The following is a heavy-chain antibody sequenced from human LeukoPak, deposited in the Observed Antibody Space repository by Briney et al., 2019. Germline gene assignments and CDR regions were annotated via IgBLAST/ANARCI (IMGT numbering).Heavy chain of an antibody. J-gene: IGHJ6*03. Sequence: SETLSLTCTVSGGSISSGGYYWSWIRQPPGKGLEWIGYIYHSGSTYYNPSLKSRVTISVDTSKNQFSLKLSSVTAADTAVYYCARTGDSLVVPAAHYYYMDVWGTGTTVTVSS. V-gene: IGHV4-30-2*01. CDR3: ARTGDSLVVPAAHYYYMDV. CDR2: IYHSGST. CDR1: GGSISSGGYY. D-gene: IGHD2-2*01.